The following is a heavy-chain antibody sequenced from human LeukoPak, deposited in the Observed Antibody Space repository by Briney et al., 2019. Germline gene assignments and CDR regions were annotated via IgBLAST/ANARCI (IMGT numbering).Heavy chain of an antibody. Sequence: SETLSLTCTVSGSSISSYYWSWIRQPPGKGLEWMGYIYYSGYTNHNPSLKSRVTISIDTSKNQFSLKLSSVTAADPGVYYCARDWGPYSGLGMDVWGQGTTVTVSS. D-gene: IGHD6-13*01. CDR3: ARDWGPYSGLGMDV. CDR2: IYYSGYT. J-gene: IGHJ6*02. CDR1: GSSISSYY. V-gene: IGHV4-59*01.